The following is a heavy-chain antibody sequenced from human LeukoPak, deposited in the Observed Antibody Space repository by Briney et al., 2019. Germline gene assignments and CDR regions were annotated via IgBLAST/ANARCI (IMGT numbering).Heavy chain of an antibody. CDR1: GYTFTSYG. J-gene: IGHJ4*02. D-gene: IGHD3-22*01. CDR3: ARDGPERYYDSSGYYHGVGDY. V-gene: IGHV1-18*01. Sequence: ASVKVSCKASGYTFTSYGISWVRQAPGQGLEWMGWISAYNGNTNYAQKLQGRVTMTTDTSTSTAYMELRSLRSDDTAVYYCARDGPERYYDSSGYYHGVGDYWGQGTLVTVSS. CDR2: ISAYNGNT.